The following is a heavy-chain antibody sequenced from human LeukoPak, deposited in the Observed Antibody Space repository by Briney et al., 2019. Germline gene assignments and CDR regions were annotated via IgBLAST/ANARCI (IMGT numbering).Heavy chain of an antibody. J-gene: IGHJ5*02. D-gene: IGHD3-3*01. CDR1: GFAFSSFS. V-gene: IGHV3-7*01. CDR2: ISLDGRET. Sequence: QSGGSLRLSCTASGFAFSSFSMTWVRQTPEKGLEWVASISLDGRETFYVDSVKGRFTISRDNAQNSLHLQMSSLRAEDTAVYYCARVTIFGVYIRSNWFDPWGQGTLVTVSS. CDR3: ARVTIFGVYIRSNWFDP.